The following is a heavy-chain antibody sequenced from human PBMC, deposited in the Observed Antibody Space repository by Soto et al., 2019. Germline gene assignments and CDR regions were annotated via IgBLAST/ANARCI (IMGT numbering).Heavy chain of an antibody. J-gene: IGHJ4*02. CDR3: ARGRGRVELGHTSYLDL. CDR2: INPNSGGT. CDR1: GYTFSDSY. V-gene: IGHV1-2*02. D-gene: IGHD1-26*01. Sequence: ASVNVSCKPSGYTFSDSYVQWVRQAPGQGLEWMGWINPNSGGTYYPQKFQGRVTMTRDTSINTAYMELSGLRSDDTAVYFCARGRGRVELGHTSYLDLWGQGTLVTVSS.